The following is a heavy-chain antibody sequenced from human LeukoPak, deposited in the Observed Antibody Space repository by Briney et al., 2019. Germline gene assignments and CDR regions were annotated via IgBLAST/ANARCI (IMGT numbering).Heavy chain of an antibody. CDR3: ARRLTQYDCFDP. V-gene: IGHV6-1*01. J-gene: IGHJ5*02. CDR2: SNNTYKWYT. Sequence: SQTLSLTCAISTDSVSSNSGTWNWIRQSPSRGVEWLGGSNNTYKWYTDYALSVRGRITVTPDTSTNQSSLHLNSVTPEDTAVYYCARRLTQYDCFDPWGQGILVTVSS. D-gene: IGHD2-2*01. CDR1: TDSVSSNSGT.